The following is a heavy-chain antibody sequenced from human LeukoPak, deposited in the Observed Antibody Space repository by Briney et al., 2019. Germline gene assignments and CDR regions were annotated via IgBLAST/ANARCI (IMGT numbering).Heavy chain of an antibody. CDR3: ARDPQSGIAAPVYYYYYYGMDV. Sequence: GRSLRLSCAASGFTFDDYAMHWVRQAPGKGLEWVSGISWNSGSIGYADSVKGRFTISRDNSKNTLYLQMNSLRAEDTAVYYCARDPQSGIAAPVYYYYYYGMDVWGQGTTVTVSS. V-gene: IGHV3-9*01. J-gene: IGHJ6*02. CDR2: ISWNSGSI. D-gene: IGHD6-13*01. CDR1: GFTFDDYA.